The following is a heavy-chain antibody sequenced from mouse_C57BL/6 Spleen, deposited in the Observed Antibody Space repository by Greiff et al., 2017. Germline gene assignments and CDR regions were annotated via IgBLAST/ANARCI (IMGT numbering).Heavy chain of an antibody. Sequence: EVKLEESEAELVRPGASVKLSCTASGFNIKDDYMHWVKQRPEQGLEWIGWIDPENGDTEYASKFQGKATITADTSSNTAYLQLSSLTSEDTAVYYCTLITTVENYFDYWGQGTTLTVSS. D-gene: IGHD1-1*01. J-gene: IGHJ2*01. CDR3: TLITTVENYFDY. CDR1: GFNIKDDY. V-gene: IGHV14-4*01. CDR2: IDPENGDT.